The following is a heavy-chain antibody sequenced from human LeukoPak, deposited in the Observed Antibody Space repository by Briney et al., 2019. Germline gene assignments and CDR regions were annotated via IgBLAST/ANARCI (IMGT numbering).Heavy chain of an antibody. V-gene: IGHV4-4*07. D-gene: IGHD1-1*01. CDR2: IYTSGST. CDR1: GGSISSYY. Sequence: SESLSLTCTVSGGSISSYYWSWIRQPAGKGLEWIGRIYTSGSTNYNPSLKSRVTMSVDTSKNLFSLKLSSVTAADTAVYYCARDGWNDVWFDPWGQGTLVTVSS. CDR3: ARDGWNDVWFDP. J-gene: IGHJ5*02.